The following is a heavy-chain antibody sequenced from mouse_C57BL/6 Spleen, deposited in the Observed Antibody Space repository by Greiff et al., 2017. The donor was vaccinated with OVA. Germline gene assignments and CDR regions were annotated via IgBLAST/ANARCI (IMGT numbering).Heavy chain of an antibody. D-gene: IGHD4-1*01. V-gene: IGHV1-55*01. CDR3: ARGLTVYAMDY. CDR1: GYTFTSYW. J-gene: IGHJ4*01. CDR2: IYPGSGST. Sequence: QVQLQQSGAELVKPGASVKMSCKASGYTFTSYWITWVKQRPGQGLEWIGDIYPGSGSTNYNEKFKSKATLTVDTSSSTAYMQLSSLTSEDSAVYYCARGLTVYAMDYWGQGTSVTVSS.